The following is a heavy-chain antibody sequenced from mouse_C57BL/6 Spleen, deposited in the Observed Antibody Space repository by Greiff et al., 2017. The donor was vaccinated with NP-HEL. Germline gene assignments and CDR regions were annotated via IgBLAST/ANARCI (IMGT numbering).Heavy chain of an antibody. D-gene: IGHD1-1*01. Sequence: EVHLVESGPGLVKPSQSLSLTCSVTGYSITSGYYWNWIRQFPGNKLEWMGYISYDGSNNYNPSLKNRISITRDTSKNQFFLKLNSVTTEDTATYYCARDDSLDYYGSSHWYFDVWGTGTTVTVSS. CDR3: ARDDSLDYYGSSHWYFDV. CDR1: GYSITSGYY. CDR2: ISYDGSN. V-gene: IGHV3-6*01. J-gene: IGHJ1*03.